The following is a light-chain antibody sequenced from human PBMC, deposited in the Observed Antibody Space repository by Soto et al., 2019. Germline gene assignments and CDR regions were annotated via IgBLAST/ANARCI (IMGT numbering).Light chain of an antibody. Sequence: IVSTQSQGTLSFSAGDGVTLACGASQTVSGNYLACYQQTPGQVPRLLIDGPSSSAIGIPGRFSGSWSGKDFALTITSLQPEDFANYYCLQVNSSPLSFGGGTKVDIK. J-gene: IGKJ4*01. V-gene: IGKV3-20*01. CDR2: GPS. CDR3: LQVNSSPLS. CDR1: QTVSGNY.